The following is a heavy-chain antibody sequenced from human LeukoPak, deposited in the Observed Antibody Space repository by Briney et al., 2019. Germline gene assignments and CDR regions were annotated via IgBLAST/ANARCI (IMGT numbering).Heavy chain of an antibody. V-gene: IGHV3-23*01. CDR2: ISGSGGST. J-gene: IGHJ4*02. CDR1: GFTFSSYA. CDR3: AKDRITMVRGVIRGDY. Sequence: PGGSLRLSCAASGFTFSSYAMSWVRQAPGKGLEWVSAISGSGGSTYYADSVKARFTISRDNSKNTLYLQMNSLRAEDTAVYYCAKDRITMVRGVIRGDYWGEGTLVTVSS. D-gene: IGHD3-10*01.